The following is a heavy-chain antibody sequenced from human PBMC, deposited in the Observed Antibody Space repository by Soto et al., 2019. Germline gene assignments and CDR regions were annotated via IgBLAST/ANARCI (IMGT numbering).Heavy chain of an antibody. Sequence: GASVKVSCKASGYTFTSYAMHWVRQAPGQRLEWMGWINAGNGNTKYSQKFQGRVTITRDTSASTAYMELSSLRSEDTAVYYCARAREHYDILTGYYKWGQGTLVTVSS. CDR1: GYTFTSYA. V-gene: IGHV1-3*01. CDR2: INAGNGNT. CDR3: ARAREHYDILTGYYK. J-gene: IGHJ4*02. D-gene: IGHD3-9*01.